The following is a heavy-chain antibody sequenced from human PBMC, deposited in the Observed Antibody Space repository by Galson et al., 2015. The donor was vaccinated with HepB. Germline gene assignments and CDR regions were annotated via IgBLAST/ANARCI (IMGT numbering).Heavy chain of an antibody. CDR1: GFTFSSYG. CDR2: ISYDGSNK. V-gene: IGHV3-30*18. Sequence: SLRLSCAASGFTFSSYGMHWVRQAPGKGLEWVAVISYDGSNKYYADSVKGRFTISRDNSKNTLYLQMNSLRAEDTAVYYCANPLTIFGVAHHAFDIWGQGTMVTVSS. CDR3: ANPLTIFGVAHHAFDI. D-gene: IGHD3-3*01. J-gene: IGHJ3*02.